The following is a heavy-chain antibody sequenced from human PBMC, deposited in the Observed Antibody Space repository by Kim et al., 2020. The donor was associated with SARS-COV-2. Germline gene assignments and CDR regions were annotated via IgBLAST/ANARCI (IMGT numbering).Heavy chain of an antibody. J-gene: IGHJ4*02. Sequence: SETLSLTCSVSGGSIRSGGNFWTWIRQHPAQGLVWIGYISYSGNPHYSPSLRSRVSISLQTSENQFSLQLTSVTAADTAVYYCARGQPLDYWGQGILVTV. CDR1: GGSIRSGGNF. V-gene: IGHV4-31*03. CDR2: ISYSGNP. D-gene: IGHD2-2*01. CDR3: ARGQPLDY.